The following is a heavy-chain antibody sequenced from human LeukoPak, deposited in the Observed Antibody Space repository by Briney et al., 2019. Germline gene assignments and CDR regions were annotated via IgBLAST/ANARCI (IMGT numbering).Heavy chain of an antibody. CDR1: GGTFSSYD. J-gene: IGHJ3*02. Sequence: SVTVSCKASGGTFSSYDISWVRQAPGQGLEWMGGIIPIFGTANYAQKFQGRVTITADKSTSTAYMELSSLRSEDTAVYYCASQDCSGGSCYFDAFDIWGQGTMVTVSS. D-gene: IGHD2-15*01. CDR2: IIPIFGTA. V-gene: IGHV1-69*06. CDR3: ASQDCSGGSCYFDAFDI.